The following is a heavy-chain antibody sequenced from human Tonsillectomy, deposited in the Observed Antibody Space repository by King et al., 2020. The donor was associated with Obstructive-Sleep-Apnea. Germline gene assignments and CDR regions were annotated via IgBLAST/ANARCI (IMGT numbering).Heavy chain of an antibody. J-gene: IGHJ6*02. CDR2: IYQSGST. V-gene: IGHV4-4*02. CDR3: ARDLYYYDSSGYYQYGMDV. D-gene: IGHD3-22*01. CDR1: GGSISSSNW. Sequence: QLQESGPGLVKPSGTLSLTCGVSGGSISSSNWWSWVRQPPGKGLEWIGEIYQSGSTNYNPSLKSRVTILVDKSKNQFSLKLRSVTAADTAVYYCARDLYYYDSSGYYQYGMDVWGHGTTVTVSS.